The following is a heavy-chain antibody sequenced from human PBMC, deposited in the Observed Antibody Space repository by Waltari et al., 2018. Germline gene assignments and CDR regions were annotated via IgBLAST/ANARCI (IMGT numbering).Heavy chain of an antibody. CDR3: AREGGDGSDY. Sequence: QVQLQESGPGLVKPSETLSLTCTVSGGSISSHYWSWIRQPPGKGLEWIGYIYYSGSTNYNPSLKSRVTISVNTSKNQFSLKPSSVTAADTAVYYCAREGGDGSDYWGQGTLVTVSS. J-gene: IGHJ4*02. V-gene: IGHV4-59*11. CDR2: IYYSGST. CDR1: GGSISSHY. D-gene: IGHD3-10*01.